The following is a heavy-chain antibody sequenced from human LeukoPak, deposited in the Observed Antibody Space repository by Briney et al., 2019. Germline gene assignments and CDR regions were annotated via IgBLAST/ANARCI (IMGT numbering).Heavy chain of an antibody. D-gene: IGHD1-26*01. J-gene: IGHJ3*02. Sequence: PGGSLRLSCAASGFAFSSYSMNWVRQAPGKGLEWIGYIYYSGSTNYNPSLKSRVTISVDTSKNQFSLKLSSVTAADTAVYYCARETRLHSGSYSNDAFDIWGQGTMVTVSS. V-gene: IGHV4-59*01. CDR3: ARETRLHSGSYSNDAFDI. CDR2: IYYSGST. CDR1: GFAFSSYS.